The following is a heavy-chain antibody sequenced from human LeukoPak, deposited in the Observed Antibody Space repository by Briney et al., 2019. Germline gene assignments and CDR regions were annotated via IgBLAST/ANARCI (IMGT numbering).Heavy chain of an antibody. CDR3: ARDLSGYYDFWSGYYEKDY. CDR1: GYTFTGYG. Sequence: ASVKVSCKASGYTFTGYGISWVRQAPGQVLEWMGWISAYNGNTNYAQKLQGRVTMTTDTSTSTAYMELRSLRSDDTAVYYCARDLSGYYDFWSGYYEKDYWGQGTLVTVSS. V-gene: IGHV1-18*01. CDR2: ISAYNGNT. D-gene: IGHD3-3*01. J-gene: IGHJ4*02.